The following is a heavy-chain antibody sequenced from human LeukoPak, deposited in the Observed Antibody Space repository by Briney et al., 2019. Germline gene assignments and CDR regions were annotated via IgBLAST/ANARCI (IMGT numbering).Heavy chain of an antibody. D-gene: IGHD6-19*01. Sequence: GGSLRLSCAASGFTFSSYAMHWVRQAPGKGLEWVAVISYDGSDKYYADSVKGRFTISRDNSKNTLYLQMNSLRAEDTAVYYCAIVNSSGWYFDYWGQGTLDTVSS. V-gene: IGHV3-30-3*01. CDR1: GFTFSSYA. J-gene: IGHJ4*02. CDR2: ISYDGSDK. CDR3: AIVNSSGWYFDY.